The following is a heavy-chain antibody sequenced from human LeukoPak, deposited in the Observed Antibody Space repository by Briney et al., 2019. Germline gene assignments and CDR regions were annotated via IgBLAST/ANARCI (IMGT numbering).Heavy chain of an antibody. CDR2: ISGVGGSA. Sequence: GGSLRLSCVASGFTFSGYVMCWVRQAPGKGLEWVSAISGVGGSAYKVDTVKGRLTISSDNHKNTQYVQMNSLRAEDTAVYHFAKDGRRYSYGQRNWYIDRWGRRTLVT. CDR1: GFTFSGYV. J-gene: IGHJ2*01. D-gene: IGHD5-18*01. V-gene: IGHV3-23*01. CDR3: AKDGRRYSYGQRNWYIDR.